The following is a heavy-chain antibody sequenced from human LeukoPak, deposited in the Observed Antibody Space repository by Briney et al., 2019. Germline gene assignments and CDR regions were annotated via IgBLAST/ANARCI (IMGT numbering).Heavy chain of an antibody. V-gene: IGHV1-18*01. J-gene: IGHJ5*02. D-gene: IGHD7-27*01. CDR3: ARAWGGNENWFDP. Sequence: RASVKVSCKASGYTFTSYAMNWVRQAPGQGLEWMGWISAYNGNTNYAQKLQGRVTMTTDTSTSTAYMELRSLRSDDTAVYYCARAWGGNENWFDPWGQGTLVTVSS. CDR2: ISAYNGNT. CDR1: GYTFTSYA.